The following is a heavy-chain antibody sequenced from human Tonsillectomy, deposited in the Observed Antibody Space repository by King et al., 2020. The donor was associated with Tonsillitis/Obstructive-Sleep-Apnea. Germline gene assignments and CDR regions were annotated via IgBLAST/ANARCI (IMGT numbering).Heavy chain of an antibody. J-gene: IGHJ6*01. V-gene: IGHV1-46*01. CDR1: GDTFINSY. Sequence: QLVQSGAEVKKPGASVKVSCKASGDTFINSYMHWVRQAPGQGIEWMGVINPSGSRTSDIQKFQRRVSMTRDTSTSTVYMKLSSMTSEDTAVYYCARSRYDYWRGYYTGVSDYYVRDVWGQGTTVTVSS. CDR2: INPSGSRT. CDR3: ARSRYDYWRGYYTGVSDYYVRDV. D-gene: IGHD3-3*01.